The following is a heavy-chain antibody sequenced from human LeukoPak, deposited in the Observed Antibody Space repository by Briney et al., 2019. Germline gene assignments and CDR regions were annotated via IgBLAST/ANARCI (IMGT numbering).Heavy chain of an antibody. D-gene: IGHD2-15*01. V-gene: IGHV4-31*03. J-gene: IGHJ1*01. CDR3: ALGYCGGGSCYAREYFQH. CDR1: VDSISSGGYY. CDR2: IYYSGST. Sequence: PSETLSLTCTVSVDSISSGGYYWTWIRQHPGKGLEWIVYIYYSGSTYYNPSLKSRVTISVDTSKNQFSLRLSSVTAADTAVYYCALGYCGGGSCYAREYFQHWGQGTLVTVSS.